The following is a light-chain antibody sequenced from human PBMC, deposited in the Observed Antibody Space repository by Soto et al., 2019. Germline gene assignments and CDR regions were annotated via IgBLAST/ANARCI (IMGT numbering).Light chain of an antibody. Sequence: DIVMTQSPDSLAVSLGERATINCKSSQSVLYSSNNKNYLAWYQQKPGQPPKLLIYWASTRESGVPDRFSGSGSWTDFTLTISSLQAADVAVYYCQQYYSTPLTFGGGTKVEIK. V-gene: IGKV4-1*01. CDR3: QQYYSTPLT. J-gene: IGKJ4*01. CDR2: WAS. CDR1: QSVLYSSNNKNY.